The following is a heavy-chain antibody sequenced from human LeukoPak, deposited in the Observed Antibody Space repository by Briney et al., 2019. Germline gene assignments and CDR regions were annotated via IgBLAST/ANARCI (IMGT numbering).Heavy chain of an antibody. CDR3: AKDGGLWVSAHWGDS. D-gene: IGHD7-27*01. CDR2: ITTSDGNT. V-gene: IGHV3-23*01. Sequence: GGSLRLSCAASGFTFSSYAMSWVRQAPGKGLEWVSTITTSDGNTYYADSVKGRFTVSRDNSKNTLFLQMNSLRAEDTAVYYCAKDGGLWVSAHWGDSWGRGTLVTVSS. CDR1: GFTFSSYA. J-gene: IGHJ4*02.